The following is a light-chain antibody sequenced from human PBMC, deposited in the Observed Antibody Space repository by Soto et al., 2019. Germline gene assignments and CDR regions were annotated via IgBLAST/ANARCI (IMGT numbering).Light chain of an antibody. CDR3: AAWDDSLSGYV. J-gene: IGLJ1*01. V-gene: IGLV1-47*01. Sequence: ALTQPPSASGTRGQRVTISCSGSSSNIGSNYVYWYQQLPGTAPKLLIYRNNQRPSGVPDRFSGSKSGTSASLAISGLRSEDEADYYCAAWDDSLSGYVFGTGTKVTVL. CDR2: RNN. CDR1: SSNIGSNY.